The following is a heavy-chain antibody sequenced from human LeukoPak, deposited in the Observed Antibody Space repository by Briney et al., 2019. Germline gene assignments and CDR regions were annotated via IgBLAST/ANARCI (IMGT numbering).Heavy chain of an antibody. CDR3: ARASRGGSSGPGSYFNNWFDP. Sequence: GASVKVSCKASGGTFSSYAISWVRQAPGQGLEWMGGIIPILGTVRNAQRFQGRVTITADEYTSTAYMELSSLRSEDTAVYYCARASRGGSSGPGSYFNNWFDPWGQGTLVTVSS. CDR2: IIPILGTV. J-gene: IGHJ5*02. D-gene: IGHD3-10*01. CDR1: GGTFSSYA. V-gene: IGHV1-69*13.